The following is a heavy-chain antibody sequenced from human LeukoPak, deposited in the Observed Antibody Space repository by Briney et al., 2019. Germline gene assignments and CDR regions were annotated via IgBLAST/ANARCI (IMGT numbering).Heavy chain of an antibody. CDR2: IYPGDSDT. Sequence: GESLKIPCKGSGYSFTSYWIGWVRQMPGKGLEWMGIIYPGDSDTRYSPSFQGQVTISADKSISPAYLQWSSLKASDTAMYYCARAPDYGGNPYYFDYWGQGTLVTVSS. J-gene: IGHJ4*02. D-gene: IGHD4-23*01. CDR3: ARAPDYGGNPYYFDY. CDR1: GYSFTSYW. V-gene: IGHV5-51*01.